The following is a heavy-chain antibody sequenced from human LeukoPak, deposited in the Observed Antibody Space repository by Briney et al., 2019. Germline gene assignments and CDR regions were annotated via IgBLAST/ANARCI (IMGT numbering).Heavy chain of an antibody. J-gene: IGHJ4*02. CDR1: GFTFSSYS. V-gene: IGHV3-21*01. CDR2: ISSSSSYI. Sequence: GGSLRLSCAASGFTFSSYSMNWVRQAPGKGLECVSCISSSSSYIYYADSVKGRFTISRDNAKNSLYLQMNSLRAEDTAVYYCAQLGITMVRGVIGSYWGQGTLVTVSS. D-gene: IGHD3-10*01. CDR3: AQLGITMVRGVIGSY.